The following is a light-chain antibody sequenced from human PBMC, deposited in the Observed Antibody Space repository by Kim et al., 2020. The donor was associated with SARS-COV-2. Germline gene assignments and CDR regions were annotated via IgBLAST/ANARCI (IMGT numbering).Light chain of an antibody. Sequence: QSALTQPPSVSGSLGQSVTISCTGTSGDVGGYNSVSWYQDHPGKAPKLLIYDVSKRPSGVPDHFSGSKSGNTASLTISGLQAEDESDYYCCSYAGTYTLVFGGGTQLTVL. V-gene: IGLV2-11*01. CDR2: DVS. J-gene: IGLJ2*01. CDR1: SGDVGGYNS. CDR3: CSYAGTYTLV.